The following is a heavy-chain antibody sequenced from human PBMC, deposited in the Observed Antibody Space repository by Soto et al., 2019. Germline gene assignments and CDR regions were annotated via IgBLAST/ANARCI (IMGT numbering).Heavy chain of an antibody. D-gene: IGHD3-3*01. CDR3: AKSAPEYYDFWSGYYTGYYYYYGMDV. CDR2: INPNSGGT. V-gene: IGHV1-2*02. J-gene: IGHJ6*02. CDR1: GYTFTGYY. Sequence: ASVKVSCKASGYTFTGYYMHWVRQAPGQGLEWMGWINPNSGGTNYAQKFQGRVTMTRDTSISTAYKELSRLRSDDTAVYYCAKSAPEYYDFWSGYYTGYYYYYGMDVWGQGTTVTVSS.